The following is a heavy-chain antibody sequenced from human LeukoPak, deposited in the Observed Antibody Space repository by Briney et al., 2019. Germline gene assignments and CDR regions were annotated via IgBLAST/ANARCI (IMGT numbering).Heavy chain of an antibody. CDR1: GGSISSGSYY. Sequence: TSETLSLTCTVSGGSISSGSYYWSWIRQPAGKGLEWIGRIYTSGSTNYNPSLKSRVTMSVDTSKNQLSLKLSSVTAADTAVYYCARDGGLRCSSTSCYDLPYYYYYYMDVWGKGTTVTISS. V-gene: IGHV4-61*02. D-gene: IGHD2-2*01. CDR3: ARDGGLRCSSTSCYDLPYYYYYYMDV. CDR2: IYTSGST. J-gene: IGHJ6*03.